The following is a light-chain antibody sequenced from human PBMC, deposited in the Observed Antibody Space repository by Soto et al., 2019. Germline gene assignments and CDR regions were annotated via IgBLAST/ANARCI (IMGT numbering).Light chain of an antibody. CDR2: GNR. J-gene: IGLJ2*01. CDR3: QSYDSSLSGSKVV. CDR1: SSNIGAGYD. Sequence: QPVLTQPPLVSGAPGQRVTISCTGSSSNIGAGYDVHWYQQLPGTAPKLVIYGNRNRPSGVPDRFSGSKSGTSASLAITGLQAEDEADYYCQSYDSSLSGSKVVFGGGTKLTVL. V-gene: IGLV1-40*01.